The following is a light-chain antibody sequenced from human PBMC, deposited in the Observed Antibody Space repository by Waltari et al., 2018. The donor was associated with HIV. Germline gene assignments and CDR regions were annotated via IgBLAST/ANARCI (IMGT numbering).Light chain of an antibody. V-gene: IGKV3-20*01. CDR1: QTIDPKS. J-gene: IGKJ1*01. CDR3: HVYGGSPRWT. CDR2: GSA. Sequence: VLTQSPGTLSVSPGGNATLSCRASQTIDPKSMSWYKRRPGQAPRLFLFGSATRATDFPDRFRGSESVTEFTLTIRRLEPEDFAVYYCHVYGGSPRWTFGPGTMLE.